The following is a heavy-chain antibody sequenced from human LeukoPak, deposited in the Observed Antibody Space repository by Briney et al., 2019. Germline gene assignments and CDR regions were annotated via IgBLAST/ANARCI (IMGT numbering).Heavy chain of an antibody. CDR3: ARHTILTGYYNDFDY. J-gene: IGHJ4*02. D-gene: IGHD3-9*01. Sequence: PSETLSLTCAVYGGSFSGYYWSWIRQPPGKGLEWIGEINHSGSTNYNPSLKSRVTISVDTSKNQFSLKLSSVTAADTAVYYCARHTILTGYYNDFDYWGQGTLVTVSS. V-gene: IGHV4-34*01. CDR1: GGSFSGYY. CDR2: INHSGST.